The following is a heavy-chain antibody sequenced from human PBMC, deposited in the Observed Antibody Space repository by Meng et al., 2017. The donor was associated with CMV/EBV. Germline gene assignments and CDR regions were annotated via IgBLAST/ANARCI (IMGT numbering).Heavy chain of an antibody. CDR2: FNHSGRT. Sequence: QVQLRHWGEGLLRPPETRSLTCAFYGGSFSGNYWSWIRNPQGKGLDWIGEFNHSGRTNYNPSLKSRVTISEDPSKNQFSLKLSSVPAADTAVYSCARGVGGWFDPWGQGTLVTVSS. CDR3: ARGVGGWFDP. CDR1: GGSFSGNY. V-gene: IGHV4-34*01. J-gene: IGHJ5*02. D-gene: IGHD1-26*01.